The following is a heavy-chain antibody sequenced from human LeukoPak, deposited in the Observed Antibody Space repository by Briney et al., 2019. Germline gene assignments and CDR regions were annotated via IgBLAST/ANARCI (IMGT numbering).Heavy chain of an antibody. CDR3: ARDLEIPSLDGAFDI. V-gene: IGHV3-21*01. Sequence: PGGSLRLSCAASGFTFSSYSMNWVRQAPGKGLEWVSSISSSSSYIYYADSVKGRFTISRDNAKNSLYLQMNSLRADDTAVYYCARDLEIPSLDGAFDIWGQGTMVTVSS. J-gene: IGHJ3*02. CDR2: ISSSSSYI. CDR1: GFTFSSYS. D-gene: IGHD1-1*01.